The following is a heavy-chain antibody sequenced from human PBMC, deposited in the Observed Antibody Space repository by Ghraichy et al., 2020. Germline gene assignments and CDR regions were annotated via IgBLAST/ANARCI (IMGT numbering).Heavy chain of an antibody. CDR1: GGSFSGYY. D-gene: IGHD6-13*01. Sequence: SETLSLTCAVYGGSFSGYYWSWIRQPPGKGLEWIGEINHSGSTNYNPSLKSRVTISVDTSKNQFSLKLSSVTAADTAVYYCARERPEYSSSWYRPRRWAEGQFSRSGGFDPWGQGTLVTVSS. V-gene: IGHV4-34*01. J-gene: IGHJ5*02. CDR3: ARERPEYSSSWYRPRRWAEGQFSRSGGFDP. CDR2: INHSGST.